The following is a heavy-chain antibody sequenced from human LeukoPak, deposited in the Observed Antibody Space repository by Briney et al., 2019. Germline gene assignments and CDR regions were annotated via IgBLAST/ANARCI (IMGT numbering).Heavy chain of an antibody. CDR3: ARQVTPHGNFDY. V-gene: IGHV3-13*01. CDR2: IGTAGDT. J-gene: IGHJ4*02. Sequence: GRSLRLSCAASGFTLSNFAMHWVRQATGKGLEWVSAIGTAGDTFYPGSVKGRFTISRENAKNSLYLQMNNLRAEDTAVYYCARQVTPHGNFDYWGQGTLVTVSS. CDR1: GFTLSNFA. D-gene: IGHD1-26*01.